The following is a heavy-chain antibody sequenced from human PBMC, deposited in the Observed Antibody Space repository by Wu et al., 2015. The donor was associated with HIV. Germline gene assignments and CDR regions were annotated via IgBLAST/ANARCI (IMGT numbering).Heavy chain of an antibody. CDR3: ASSLTYYDILTGYDDAFDI. CDR1: GGTFSSYA. Sequence: QVQAGAGLGREVKKPGSSVKVSCKASGGTFSSYAISWVRQAPGQGLEWMGGIIPIFGTANYAQKFQGRVTITADESTSTAYMELSSLRSEDTAVYYCASSLTYYDILTGYDDAFDIWGQGTMVTVSS. CDR2: IIPIFGTA. J-gene: IGHJ3*02. V-gene: IGHV1-69*12. D-gene: IGHD3-9*01.